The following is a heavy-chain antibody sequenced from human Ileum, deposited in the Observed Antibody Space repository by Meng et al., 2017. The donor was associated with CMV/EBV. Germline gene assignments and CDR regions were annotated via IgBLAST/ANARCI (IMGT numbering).Heavy chain of an antibody. CDR3: AKEGVCCSVGCYSANF. Sequence: GESLKISCAASGFTFSSYGMSWVRQAPGKGLEWVSAISGSGGNTWYADSVKGRFTISRDNAKNTLYLQMSSLRAEDTAVYYCAKEGVCCSVGCYSANFGGQGTLVTVSS. CDR1: GFTFSSYG. J-gene: IGHJ4*02. V-gene: IGHV3-23*01. D-gene: IGHD2-8*01. CDR2: ISGSGGNT.